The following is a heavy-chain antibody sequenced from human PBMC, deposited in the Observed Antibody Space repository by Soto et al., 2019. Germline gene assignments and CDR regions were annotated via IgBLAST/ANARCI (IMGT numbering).Heavy chain of an antibody. CDR2: LYSGGST. J-gene: IGHJ4*02. Sequence: GGSLRLSCAASGFNVSSDYMTWVRQAPGKGLEWVSILYSGGSTYYADSVTGRFTISRDNAKNILYLQMNSLRAEDTAVYFCTRDLLRKYDNYWGQGTLVTVSS. D-gene: IGHD1-1*01. CDR1: GFNVSSDY. V-gene: IGHV3-66*01. CDR3: TRDLLRKYDNY.